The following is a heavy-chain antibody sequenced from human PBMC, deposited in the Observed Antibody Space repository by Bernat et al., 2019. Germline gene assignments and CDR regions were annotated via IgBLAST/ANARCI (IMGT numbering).Heavy chain of an antibody. V-gene: IGHV3-23*01. CDR3: ARDGARGSGNSYYGMDV. D-gene: IGHD3-10*01. CDR1: GFTFSSYA. CDR2: ISGSGRST. J-gene: IGHJ6*02. Sequence: EVQLLESGGGLVQPGGSLRLSCAASGFTFSSYAMSWVRQAPGKGLEWVSAISGSGRSTYYADSVKGRFTISRDNSKNTLYLQMNSLRAEDTAVYYCARDGARGSGNSYYGMDVWGQGTTVTVSS.